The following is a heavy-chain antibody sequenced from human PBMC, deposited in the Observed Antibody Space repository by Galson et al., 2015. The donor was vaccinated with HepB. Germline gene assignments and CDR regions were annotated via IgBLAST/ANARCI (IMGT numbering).Heavy chain of an antibody. V-gene: IGHV3-21*01. Sequence: SLRLSCAASGFTFSSNSMMWVRQAQGKGLEWVSSISSSSSITYADSVQGRFTVSRDNANSSVFLEMHSLRGDDTGVYYCASLIGTRESYWGQGTLVTVSS. CDR1: GFTFSSNS. CDR2: ISSSSSI. D-gene: IGHD1-26*01. CDR3: ASLIGTRESY. J-gene: IGHJ4*02.